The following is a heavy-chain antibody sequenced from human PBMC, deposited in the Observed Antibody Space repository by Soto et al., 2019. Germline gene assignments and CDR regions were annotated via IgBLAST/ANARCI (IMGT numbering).Heavy chain of an antibody. CDR3: ARWGTTGGLDV. CDR1: GFTFRSYV. J-gene: IGHJ1*01. D-gene: IGHD3-16*01. V-gene: IGHV3-33*05. Sequence: QVQLVESGGGVVQPGTSLRLSCVGSGFTFRSYVIHWVRQAPGKGLEWVALTSYDGSNKDYDDSVKGRFTISRDNSRNTVDLHMDSLRREDTALYYCARWGTTGGLDVWGQGTLVSVSS. CDR2: TSYDGSNK.